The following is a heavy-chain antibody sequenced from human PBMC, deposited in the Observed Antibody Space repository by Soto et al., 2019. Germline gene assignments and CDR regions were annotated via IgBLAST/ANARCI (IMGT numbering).Heavy chain of an antibody. CDR1: GFTFSSYA. J-gene: IGHJ4*02. Sequence: SLRLSCAASGFTFSSYAMSWVRQAPGKGLEWVSAISGSGGSTYYADSVKGRFTISRDNSKNTLYLQMNSLRAEDTAVYYCAAADSSGYYYDFDYWGQGTLVTVSS. CDR3: AAADSSGYYYDFDY. CDR2: ISGSGGST. V-gene: IGHV3-23*01. D-gene: IGHD3-22*01.